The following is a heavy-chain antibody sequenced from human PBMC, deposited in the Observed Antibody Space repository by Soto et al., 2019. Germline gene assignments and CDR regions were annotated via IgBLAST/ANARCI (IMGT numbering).Heavy chain of an antibody. CDR1: GYTFTSYG. CDR3: ARGRYGDY. D-gene: IGHD1-1*01. V-gene: IGHV1-18*01. J-gene: IGHJ4*02. Sequence: QVHLVQSGAEVKKPGASVKVSCKASGYTFTSYGITWVRQAPGQGLEWMGWISAHNGNTDYAQKLQGRVIVTRDTSTSTAYMELRSLISDDTAVYYGARGRYGDYWGQGDLVSVSS. CDR2: ISAHNGNT.